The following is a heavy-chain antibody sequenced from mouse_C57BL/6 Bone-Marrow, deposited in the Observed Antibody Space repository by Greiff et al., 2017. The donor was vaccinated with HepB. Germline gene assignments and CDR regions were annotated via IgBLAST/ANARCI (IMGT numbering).Heavy chain of an antibody. CDR3: ARERREGLYAMDY. CDR1: GYSITSGYY. J-gene: IGHJ4*01. Sequence: EVKLEESGPGLVKPSQSLSLTCSVTGYSITSGYYWNWIRQFPGNKLEWMGYISYDGSNNYNPSLKNRISITRDTSKNQFFLKLNSVTTEDTATYYCARERREGLYAMDYWGQGTSVTVSS. CDR2: ISYDGSN. V-gene: IGHV3-6*01.